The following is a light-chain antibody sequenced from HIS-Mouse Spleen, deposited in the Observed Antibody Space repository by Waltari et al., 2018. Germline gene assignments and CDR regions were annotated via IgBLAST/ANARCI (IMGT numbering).Light chain of an antibody. Sequence: SYELTQPPSGSVSPGQTARITCSGEALPKKYAYWYQQKSGQAPVLVIYEDSKRPSRIPERFSGSSSGTMATLTISGAQVEDEADYYCYSTDSSGNHRVFGGGTKLTVL. J-gene: IGLJ2*01. CDR2: EDS. CDR3: YSTDSSGNHRV. CDR1: ALPKKY. V-gene: IGLV3-10*01.